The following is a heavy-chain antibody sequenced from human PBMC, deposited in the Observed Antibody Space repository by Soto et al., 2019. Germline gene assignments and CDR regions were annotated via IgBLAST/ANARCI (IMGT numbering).Heavy chain of an antibody. CDR1: GFSLSTSGVG. CDR3: AHSIFHVLVPAAPSNWFDP. Sequence: QITLKESGPTLVKPTQTLTLTCTFSGFSLSTSGVGVGWIRQPPGKALEWLALIYWDDDKRYSPSLKSRLTITKDTPKNQVVLTMTNIDPVDTATYYCAHSIFHVLVPAAPSNWFDPWGQGTLVTVSS. J-gene: IGHJ5*02. D-gene: IGHD2-2*01. CDR2: IYWDDDK. V-gene: IGHV2-5*02.